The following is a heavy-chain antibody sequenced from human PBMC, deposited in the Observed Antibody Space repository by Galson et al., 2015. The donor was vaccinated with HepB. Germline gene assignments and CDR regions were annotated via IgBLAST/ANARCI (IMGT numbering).Heavy chain of an antibody. CDR2: FSWDGNT. J-gene: IGHJ6*02. CDR1: GFSFDDYT. V-gene: IGHV3-43*01. D-gene: IGHD3-3*01. Sequence: SLRLSCAASGFSFDDYTMHWVRQAPGKGLEWISLFSWDGNTYYADSVKGRFTISRDNSKNSLYLQMNSLRSADTAVYYCARYDFWFGMDVWGQGTPVTVSS. CDR3: ARYDFWFGMDV.